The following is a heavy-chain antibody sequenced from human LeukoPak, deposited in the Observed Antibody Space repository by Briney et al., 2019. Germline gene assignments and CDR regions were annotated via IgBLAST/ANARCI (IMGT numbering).Heavy chain of an antibody. V-gene: IGHV1-2*02. CDR2: INPNSGGT. J-gene: IGHJ4*02. CDR3: ARDFWSGFSDYYFDY. CDR1: GYTFTGYY. Sequence: ASVKVSCKASGYTFTGYYMHWVRQAPGQGLEWMGWINPNSGGTNYAQKLQGRVTMTTDTSTSTAYMELRSLRSDDTAVYYCARDFWSGFSDYYFDYWGQGTLVTVSS. D-gene: IGHD3-3*01.